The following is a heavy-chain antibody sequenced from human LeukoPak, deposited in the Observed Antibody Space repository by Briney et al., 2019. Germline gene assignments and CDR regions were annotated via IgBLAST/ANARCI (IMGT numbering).Heavy chain of an antibody. J-gene: IGHJ6*03. V-gene: IGHV4-34*01. CDR3: ARDGYSSGWYSTWGYYYYYYMDV. Sequence: PSETLSLTCAVYGVSFSGYYWSWIRQPPGKGLEWIGEINHSGSTNYNPSLKSRVTISVDTSKNQFSLKLSSVTAADTAVYYCARDGYSSGWYSTWGYYYYYYMDVWGKGTTVTISS. CDR2: INHSGST. D-gene: IGHD6-19*01. CDR1: GVSFSGYY.